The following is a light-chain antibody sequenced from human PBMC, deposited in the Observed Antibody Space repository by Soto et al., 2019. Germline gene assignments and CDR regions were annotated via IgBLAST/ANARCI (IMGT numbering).Light chain of an antibody. CDR1: QSVSSY. CDR2: GAS. Sequence: EIVLTQSPATLSLSPWERATLSCMASQSVSSYLAWYQQKPGQAPRLLIYGASTRATAIPARFSGSGSGTDFALKISRVEAEDVGVYYCMQGTHWPITFGQGTRLEIK. CDR3: MQGTHWPIT. V-gene: IGKV3-11*01. J-gene: IGKJ5*01.